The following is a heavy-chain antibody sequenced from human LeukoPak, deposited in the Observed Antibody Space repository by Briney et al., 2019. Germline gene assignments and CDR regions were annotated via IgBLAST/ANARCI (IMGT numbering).Heavy chain of an antibody. CDR2: IYPGDSDT. CDR3: ARRAAGPWLELSFDD. D-gene: IGHD6-13*01. Sequence: KRGESLKISCKGSGYMFGTYWIAWVRQMPGKGLEWMGIIYPGDSDTRYSPSFEGQVTMSADKSISTAYLQWNSLKASDTAIYYCARRAAGPWLELSFDDWGRGTLVTVSS. V-gene: IGHV5-51*01. CDR1: GYMFGTYW. J-gene: IGHJ4*02.